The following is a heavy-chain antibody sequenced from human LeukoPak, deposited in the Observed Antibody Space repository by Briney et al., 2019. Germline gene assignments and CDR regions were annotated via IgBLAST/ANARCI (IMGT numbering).Heavy chain of an antibody. CDR1: GGSISSYY. Sequence: SETLSLTCTVSGGSISSYYWSWIRQPPGKGLEWIGYIYYSGSTNYNPSLKSRVTISVDTSKNQFSLKLSSVTAADTAVYYCARGAGLLYYDSSGYEYWYFDLWGRGTLVTVSS. D-gene: IGHD3-22*01. J-gene: IGHJ2*01. V-gene: IGHV4-59*01. CDR3: ARGAGLLYYDSSGYEYWYFDL. CDR2: IYYSGST.